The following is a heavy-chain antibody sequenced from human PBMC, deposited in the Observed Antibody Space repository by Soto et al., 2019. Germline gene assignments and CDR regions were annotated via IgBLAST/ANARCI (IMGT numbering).Heavy chain of an antibody. CDR2: ISYTVDA. D-gene: IGHD5-18*01. J-gene: IGHJ4*02. V-gene: IGHV4-59*01. CDR3: VGSLMSRAMESFDY. CDR1: ACSLSRYY. Sequence: SETLSLTCSFSACSLSRYYWGWVRQSPGEGLQWIAHISYTVDASYNPSLKSRVTISLDTSKNQIALRLMSVTAADTAVYYCVGSLMSRAMESFDYWGQGTLVTVSS.